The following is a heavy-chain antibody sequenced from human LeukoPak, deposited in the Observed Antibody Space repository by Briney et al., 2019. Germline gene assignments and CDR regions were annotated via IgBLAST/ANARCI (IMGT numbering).Heavy chain of an antibody. CDR2: INHSGST. Sequence: KTSETLSLTCAVYGGSFSGYYWSWIRQPPGKGLEWIGEINHSGSTNYNPSLKSRVTISVDTSKNQFSLKLSSVTAADTAVYYCARFYDILTGEYYFDYWGQGTLVTVSS. CDR1: GGSFSGYY. D-gene: IGHD3-9*01. CDR3: ARFYDILTGEYYFDY. J-gene: IGHJ4*02. V-gene: IGHV4-34*01.